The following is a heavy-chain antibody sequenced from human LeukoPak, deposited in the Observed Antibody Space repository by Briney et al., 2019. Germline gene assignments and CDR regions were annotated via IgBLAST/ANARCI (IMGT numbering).Heavy chain of an antibody. CDR3: ARDFLTGYFDY. J-gene: IGHJ4*02. Sequence: GGSLRLSCAASGFTLSTYNMNWVRKAPGKGLGWVSYISSSGSTKYYADSVKGRFTISRDNVKNSLFLQMNSLSDEDTAVYYCARDFLTGYFDYWGQGTLVTVSS. D-gene: IGHD3-9*01. CDR1: GFTLSTYN. CDR2: ISSSGSTK. V-gene: IGHV3-48*02.